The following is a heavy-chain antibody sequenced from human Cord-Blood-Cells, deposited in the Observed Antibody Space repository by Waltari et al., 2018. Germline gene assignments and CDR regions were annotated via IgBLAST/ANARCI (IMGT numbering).Heavy chain of an antibody. CDR1: GFTFSSYA. D-gene: IGHD1-26*01. CDR3: AKVRWELLREDY. V-gene: IGHV3-23*01. CDR2: ISGSGGRT. J-gene: IGHJ4*02. Sequence: EVQLLESGGGLVQPGGSLRLSCAASGFTFSSYAMSWVRQAPGKGLEWVSAISGSGGRTYYADSVKGRFTISRDNSKNTLYLQMNSLRAEDTAVYYCAKVRWELLREDYWGQGTLVTVSS.